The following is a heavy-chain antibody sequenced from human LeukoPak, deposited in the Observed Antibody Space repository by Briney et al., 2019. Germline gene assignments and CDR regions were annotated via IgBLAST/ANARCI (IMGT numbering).Heavy chain of an antibody. V-gene: IGHV4-61*02. J-gene: IGHJ4*02. CDR3: ARDAGGSGSYRVDPLDY. CDR2: IYTSGST. CDR1: GGSISSGSYY. Sequence: PSQTLSLTCTVSGGSISSGSYYWSWIRQPAGKGLEWIGRIYTSGSTNYNPSLKSRVTISVDKSKNQFSLKLSSVTAADTAVYYCARDAGGSGSYRVDPLDYWGQGTLVTVSS. D-gene: IGHD3-10*01.